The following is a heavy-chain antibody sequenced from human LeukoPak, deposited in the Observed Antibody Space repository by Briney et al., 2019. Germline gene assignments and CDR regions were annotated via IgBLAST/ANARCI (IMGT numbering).Heavy chain of an antibody. CDR3: AKVSIYAGEGDYFDY. Sequence: ASMKVSCKASGYTFTSYGVTWVRQAPGQGLEWMGWISVYNGNTNYAQKLQGRVTMTADASTSTGYMELRSLRSDDTAVYYCAKVSIYAGEGDYFDYWGQGTLVTVSS. CDR2: ISVYNGNT. J-gene: IGHJ4*02. D-gene: IGHD7-27*01. V-gene: IGHV1-18*01. CDR1: GYTFTSYG.